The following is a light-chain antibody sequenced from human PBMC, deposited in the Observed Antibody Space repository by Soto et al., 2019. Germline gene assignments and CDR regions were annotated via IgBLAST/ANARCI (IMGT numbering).Light chain of an antibody. Sequence: QPVLTQSPSASASLGASVKLTCTLSSGHSSYAIAWHQQQPEKGPRYLMKLNNDGSHSKGDGIPDRFSGSRSGAERYLTISSLQSEDEADYYCQTWGTGIVLFGGGTKVTVL. CDR1: SGHSSYA. J-gene: IGLJ2*01. CDR2: LNNDGSH. CDR3: QTWGTGIVL. V-gene: IGLV4-69*01.